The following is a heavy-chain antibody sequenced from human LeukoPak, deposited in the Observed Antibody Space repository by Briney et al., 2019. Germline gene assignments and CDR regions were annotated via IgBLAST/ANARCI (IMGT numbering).Heavy chain of an antibody. V-gene: IGHV3-48*03. J-gene: IGHJ3*02. CDR2: ISSSGSTI. D-gene: IGHD1-1*01. CDR1: GFTFSSYE. CDR3: ARERLPPLDAFDI. Sequence: GGSLRLSCEASGFTFSSYEMNWVRQAPGKGLEWVSYISSSGSTIYYADSVKGRFTISRDNAKNSLYLQMNSLRAEDTAVYYCARERLPPLDAFDIWGQGTMVTVSS.